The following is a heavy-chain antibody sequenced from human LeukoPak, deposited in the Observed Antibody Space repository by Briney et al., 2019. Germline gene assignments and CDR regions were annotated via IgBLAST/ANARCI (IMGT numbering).Heavy chain of an antibody. CDR3: ARGVGDDYYDLKEDDY. J-gene: IGHJ4*02. D-gene: IGHD3-22*01. Sequence: ASVKVSCKASGYTFTSYGISWVRQAPGQGLEWMGWISAYNGNTNYAQKLQGRVTMTTDTSTSTAYMELRSLRSDDTAVYYCARGVGDDYYDLKEDDYWGQGTLVTVSS. CDR2: ISAYNGNT. CDR1: GYTFTSYG. V-gene: IGHV1-18*01.